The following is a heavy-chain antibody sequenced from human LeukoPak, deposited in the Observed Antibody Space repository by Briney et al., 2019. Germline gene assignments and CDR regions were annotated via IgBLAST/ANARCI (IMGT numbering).Heavy chain of an antibody. CDR2: IWYDGSNK. CDR3: AKRDGDYENYFDY. D-gene: IGHD4-17*01. J-gene: IGHJ4*02. Sequence: PGGSLRLSCAASGFTFSSYGMHWVRQAPGKGLEWVAVIWYDGSNKYYADSVKGRFTISRDNSKNTLYLQMNSLRAEDTAVYYCAKRDGDYENYFDYWGQGTLVTV. V-gene: IGHV3-33*06. CDR1: GFTFSSYG.